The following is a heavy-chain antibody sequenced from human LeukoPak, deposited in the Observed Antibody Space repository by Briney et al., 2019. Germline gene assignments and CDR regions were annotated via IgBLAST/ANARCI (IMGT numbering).Heavy chain of an antibody. CDR1: GFTFSSYA. Sequence: GRSLRLSCAASGFTFSSYAMHWVRQAPGKGLEWVAVISYDGSNKYYADSVKGRFTISRDNAKNSLYLQMNSLRAEDTAMYYCANYYNSGPQGDYWGQGTLVTVSS. J-gene: IGHJ4*02. CDR3: ANYYNSGPQGDY. V-gene: IGHV3-30-3*01. CDR2: ISYDGSNK. D-gene: IGHD3-10*01.